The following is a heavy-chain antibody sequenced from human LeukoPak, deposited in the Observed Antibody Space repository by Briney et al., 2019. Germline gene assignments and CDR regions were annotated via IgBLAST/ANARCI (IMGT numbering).Heavy chain of an antibody. CDR1: GFTFSDYY. J-gene: IGHJ5*02. CDR3: ARTGVPAAIVRWFDP. CDR2: ISSSGSTI. D-gene: IGHD2-2*02. Sequence: GGSLRLSCAASGFTFSDYYMSWICQAPGKGLEWVSYISSSGSTIYYADSVKGRFTISRDNAKNSLYLQMNSLRAEDTAVYYCARTGVPAAIVRWFDPWGQGTLVTVSS. V-gene: IGHV3-11*04.